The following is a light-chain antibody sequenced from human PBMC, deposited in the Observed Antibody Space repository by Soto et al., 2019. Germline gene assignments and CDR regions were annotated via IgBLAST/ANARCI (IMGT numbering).Light chain of an antibody. V-gene: IGKV3-20*01. J-gene: IGKJ1*01. Sequence: EIVLTQSPGTLSLSPGERATLSCRASQSVPRSYLAWYQQKPGQAPRLLIYGASSRATGIPARFSGSGSGTEFTLTISSLQSEDFAVYYCQQYSSSRTFGQGTKVDIK. CDR2: GAS. CDR3: QQYSSSRT. CDR1: QSVPRSY.